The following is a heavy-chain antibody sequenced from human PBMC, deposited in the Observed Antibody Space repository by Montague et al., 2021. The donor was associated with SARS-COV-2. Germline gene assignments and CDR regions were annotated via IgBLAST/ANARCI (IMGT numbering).Heavy chain of an antibody. CDR3: TREGGY. V-gene: IGHV4-61*08. CDR1: GGSVSSCGFT. CDR2: MYSSGST. Sequence: SETLSLTCTVSGGSVSSCGFTWIWIRQPPGMGLVWFGYMYSSGSTNYNPSLKSPLTISLDASKNPFTLRLSSVTPADTAVYYCTREGGYWSQGTLVTVSS. D-gene: IGHD1-26*01. J-gene: IGHJ4*02.